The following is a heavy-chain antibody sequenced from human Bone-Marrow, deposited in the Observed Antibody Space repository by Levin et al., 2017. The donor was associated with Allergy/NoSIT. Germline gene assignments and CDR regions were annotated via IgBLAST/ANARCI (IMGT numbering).Heavy chain of an antibody. CDR2: IGTAGDT. CDR1: GFTLTFRNYD. V-gene: IGHV3-13*01. Sequence: GGSLRLSCAASGFTLTFRNYDMHWVRQATGKGLEWVSSIGTAGDTYYVGSVKGRFTISRENAKNSLYLQMNRLRAGDTAVYYCAGGKYGDPRTFDDWGQGTLVTVSS. CDR3: AGGKYGDPRTFDD. D-gene: IGHD4-17*01. J-gene: IGHJ4*02.